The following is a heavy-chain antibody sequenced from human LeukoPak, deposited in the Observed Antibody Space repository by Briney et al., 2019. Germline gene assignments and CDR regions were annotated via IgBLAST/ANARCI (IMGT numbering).Heavy chain of an antibody. J-gene: IGHJ5*02. V-gene: IGHV3-7*01. CDR1: GFTFSSYW. D-gene: IGHD3-10*01. CDR2: IKKDGSEK. CDR3: ARPLMYYYGSETYFWFDP. Sequence: PGGSLRLSCAASGFTFSSYWMSWVRQAPGKGLEWVANIKKDGSEKYYVDSVKGRFTISRDNAKSSLSLQMNSLRAEDTAVYYCARPLMYYYGSETYFWFDPWGQGTLVTVSS.